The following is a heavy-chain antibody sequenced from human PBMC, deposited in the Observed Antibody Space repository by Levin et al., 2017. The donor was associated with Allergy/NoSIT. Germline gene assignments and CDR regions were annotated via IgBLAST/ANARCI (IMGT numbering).Heavy chain of an antibody. CDR2: ISHTGVT. CDR1: GESFSYY. CDR3: AREDGANYFDY. V-gene: IGHV4-34*01. J-gene: IGHJ4*02. D-gene: IGHD4-17*01. Sequence: SQTLSLTCSVLGESFSYYWTWIRQSPGKGLEWIGEISHTGVTTYNPSFESRVTISIDTSRRQFSLKVTSVTAADTAVYFCAREDGANYFDYWGQGTLVTVSS.